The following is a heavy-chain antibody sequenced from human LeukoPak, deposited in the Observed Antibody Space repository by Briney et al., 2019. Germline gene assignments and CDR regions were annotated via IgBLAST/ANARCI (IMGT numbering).Heavy chain of an antibody. D-gene: IGHD3-10*01. J-gene: IGHJ4*02. CDR1: GGSISSSSYY. V-gene: IGHV4-39*01. CDR2: IYYSGST. Sequence: SETLSLTCTVSGGSISSSSYYWGWIRQPPGKGLEWIGSIYYSGSTYYNPSLNSRVTIYVDTSKHQLSLKLSSVTAADTAVYYCATMVQGVIDYWGQGTLVTVSS. CDR3: ATMVQGVIDY.